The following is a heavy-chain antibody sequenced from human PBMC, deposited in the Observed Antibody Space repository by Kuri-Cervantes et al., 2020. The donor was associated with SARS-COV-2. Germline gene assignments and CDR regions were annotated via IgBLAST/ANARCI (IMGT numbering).Heavy chain of an antibody. Sequence: GESLKISCAASGFTLSSYAMSWVRQAPGKGLEWVSAISGSGGSTYYADSVKGWFTISRDNSKNTLYLQMNSLRAEDTAVYYCAKAIGGAIATGGVDYWGQGTLVTVSS. J-gene: IGHJ4*02. D-gene: IGHD2-21*01. CDR2: ISGSGGST. CDR3: AKAIGGAIATGGVDY. V-gene: IGHV3-23*01. CDR1: GFTLSSYA.